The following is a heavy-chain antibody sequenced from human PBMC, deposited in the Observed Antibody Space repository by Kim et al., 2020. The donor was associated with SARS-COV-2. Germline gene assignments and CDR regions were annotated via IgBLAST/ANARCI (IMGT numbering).Heavy chain of an antibody. Sequence: GGSLRLSCAASGFTFSTYAMSWARQAPGKGLEWVSTVGGSGGNTYHADSAKGRFTIFRDNSKNTVDLQMNSLRAEDTAVYYCAKGRSENIAAAFNYWGQG. CDR2: VGGSGGNT. D-gene: IGHD6-13*01. V-gene: IGHV3-23*01. CDR1: GFTFSTYA. J-gene: IGHJ4*02. CDR3: AKGRSENIAAAFNY.